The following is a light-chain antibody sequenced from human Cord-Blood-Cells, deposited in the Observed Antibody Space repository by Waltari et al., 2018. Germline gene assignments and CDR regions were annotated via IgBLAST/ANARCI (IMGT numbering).Light chain of an antibody. J-gene: IGKJ4*01. Sequence: AIRMTQSPSSFSASTGDRVTHPCRVSQGISSYLAWYQQKPGKAPKLLIYAASTLQSGFPSRFSGSGSGTEFTLTISCLQSEDFATYFCPQYDSYPLTVGGGTKVEIK. CDR1: QGISSY. CDR2: AAS. CDR3: PQYDSYPLT. V-gene: IGKV1-8*01.